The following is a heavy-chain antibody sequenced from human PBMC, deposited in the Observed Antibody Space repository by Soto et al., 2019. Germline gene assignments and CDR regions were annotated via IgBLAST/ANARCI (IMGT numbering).Heavy chain of an antibody. J-gene: IGHJ5*02. CDR1: GGSIKTDNW. D-gene: IGHD2-21*01. V-gene: IGHV4-4*02. CDR3: ARAESVLIATGFDL. Sequence: SETLSLTCDVSGGSIKTDNWWTWVRQSPGEGLEWIGEIYHSGSALYNPSLNNRLTISIDKSRKQFSLTLTSVTAADTALYFCARAESVLIATGFDLWGQGIQVTVSS. CDR2: IYHSGSA.